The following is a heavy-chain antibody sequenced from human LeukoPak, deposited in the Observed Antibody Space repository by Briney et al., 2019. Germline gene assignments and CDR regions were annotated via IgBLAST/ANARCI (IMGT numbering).Heavy chain of an antibody. Sequence: GGSLRLSCAASGFTFSSYWMHWVRQAPEKGLVWVSRISSDGSSTSYADSVKGRFTISRDNAKTTLYLQMNSLRVEDTAVYYCARADYGDYGSHWGQGTLVIVSS. D-gene: IGHD4-17*01. CDR1: GFTFSSYW. CDR2: ISSDGSST. V-gene: IGHV3-74*01. J-gene: IGHJ4*02. CDR3: ARADYGDYGSH.